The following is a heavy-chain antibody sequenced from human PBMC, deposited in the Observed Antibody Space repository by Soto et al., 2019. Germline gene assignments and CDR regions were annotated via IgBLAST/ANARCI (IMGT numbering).Heavy chain of an antibody. J-gene: IGHJ4*02. D-gene: IGHD1-26*01. V-gene: IGHV6-1*01. Sequence: SQTLSLTCAISGDSVSSNSASWSWIRQSPSRGLEWLGRTYYRSKWYNEYGDSVKSLKSRTTINPDTSKNQFSLQLKSVTPEDTAVYYCARGYPRHLDSWGQGTLVTVSS. CDR2: TYYRSKWYN. CDR3: ARGYPRHLDS. CDR1: GDSVSSNSAS.